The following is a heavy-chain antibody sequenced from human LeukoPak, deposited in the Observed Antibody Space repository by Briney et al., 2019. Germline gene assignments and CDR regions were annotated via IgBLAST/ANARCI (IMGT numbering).Heavy chain of an antibody. D-gene: IGHD6-19*01. J-gene: IGHJ1*01. Sequence: GGSLRLSCSASGFTFSSYALHWVRQAPGKGLEWVSTISGSGGSTYYADSVKGRFTISRDNSKNTLYLQMDSLRAEDTAVYYCAKARSGWEYFQHWGQGTLVTVSS. CDR3: AKARSGWEYFQH. CDR1: GFTFSSYA. V-gene: IGHV3-23*01. CDR2: ISGSGGST.